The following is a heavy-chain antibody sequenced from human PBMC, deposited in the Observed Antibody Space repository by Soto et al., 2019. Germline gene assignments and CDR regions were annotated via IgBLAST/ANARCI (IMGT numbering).Heavy chain of an antibody. D-gene: IGHD3-22*01. Sequence: QVQLVESGGGVVQPGRSLRLTCAASGFTFSSSGMHWVRQAPGKGLEWVALIAYDGSKTYYGDSVRGRFTISRDNSENTLFLQMNSLRAEDTAVYYCARWVGGSMFDNSGKYDSWGQGTLVTLSS. CDR1: GFTFSSSG. V-gene: IGHV3-30*03. CDR2: IAYDGSKT. J-gene: IGHJ5*01. CDR3: ARWVGGSMFDNSGKYDS.